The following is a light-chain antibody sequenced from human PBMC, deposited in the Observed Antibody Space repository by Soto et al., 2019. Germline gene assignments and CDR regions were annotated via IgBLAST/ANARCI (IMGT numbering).Light chain of an antibody. J-gene: IGLJ3*02. CDR1: SSNLGAGHN. CDR2: SGT. CDR3: QSYDNSLNGVV. Sequence: QSVLTQPPSVSGAPGQGVAISCTGTSSNLGAGHNVHWYQQLPGTVPKLLIYSGTNRPSGVPDRFSASKSGTSAVLAITGLQAEDEADYFCQSYDNSLNGVVFGGGTKLTVL. V-gene: IGLV1-40*01.